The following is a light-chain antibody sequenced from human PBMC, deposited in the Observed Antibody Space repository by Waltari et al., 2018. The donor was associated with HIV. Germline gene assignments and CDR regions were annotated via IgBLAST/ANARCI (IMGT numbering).Light chain of an antibody. Sequence: SYELTQPLSVSVALGQTARLSCGGNKIGSNNVHWYQQKPGQDPVLVIYRNSNRPSGIPERFSGSNSGNTATLTISRAQAGDEADYYCQVWDSSTVVFGGGTKLTVL. J-gene: IGLJ2*01. CDR3: QVWDSSTVV. CDR1: KIGSNN. CDR2: RNS. V-gene: IGLV3-9*01.